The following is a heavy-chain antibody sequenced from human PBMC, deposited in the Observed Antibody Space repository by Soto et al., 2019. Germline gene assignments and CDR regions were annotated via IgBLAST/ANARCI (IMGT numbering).Heavy chain of an antibody. J-gene: IGHJ3*02. D-gene: IGHD7-27*01. CDR3: ARGGDWGYAFDI. V-gene: IGHV3-21*01. CDR2: ISSSSSYI. Sequence: EVQLVESGGGLVKPGGSLRLSCAASGFTFSSYSMNWVRQAPGKGLEWVSSISSSSSYIYYADSVKGRFTISRDNAKNPLYLQMNSLRAEDTAVYYCARGGDWGYAFDIWGQGTMVTVSS. CDR1: GFTFSSYS.